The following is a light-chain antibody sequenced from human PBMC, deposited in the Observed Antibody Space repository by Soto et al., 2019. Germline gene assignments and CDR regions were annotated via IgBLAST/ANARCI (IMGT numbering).Light chain of an antibody. V-gene: IGKV3-11*01. CDR1: KNVSYF. J-gene: IGKJ4*01. CDR2: DTS. CDR3: HQRSSWPLT. Sequence: EILLTQSPATLSLSPGERATLSCRASKNVSYFLSWYQQKPGQAPRLLIYDTSKRASGFPARFSGIGTGTDVTITISSLEPEDFEVYYCHQRSSWPLTFGGGTKVDIK.